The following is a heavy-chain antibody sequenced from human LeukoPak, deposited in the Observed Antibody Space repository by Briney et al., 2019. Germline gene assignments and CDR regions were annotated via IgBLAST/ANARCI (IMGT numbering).Heavy chain of an antibody. Sequence: GSSVKVSCKASGGTFSSYAISWVRQAPGQGLEWMRGIIPIFGTANYAQKFQGRVTITADESTSTAYMELSSLRSDDTAVYYCARDNFWSGYYIDYWGQGTLVTVSS. D-gene: IGHD3-3*01. CDR1: GGTFSSYA. J-gene: IGHJ4*02. V-gene: IGHV1-69*01. CDR3: ARDNFWSGYYIDY. CDR2: IIPIFGTA.